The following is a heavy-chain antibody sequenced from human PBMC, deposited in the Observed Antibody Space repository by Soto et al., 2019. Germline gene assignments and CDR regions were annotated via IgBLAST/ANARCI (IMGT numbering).Heavy chain of an antibody. J-gene: IGHJ5*02. D-gene: IGHD3-10*01. CDR2: ISAYNGNT. CDR3: ARDTVLLWFGELPNWFDP. Sequence: ASVKVSCKASGYTFTSYGISWVRQAPGQGLEWMGWISAYNGNTNHAQKLQGRVTMTTDTSTSTAYMELRSLRSDDTAVYYCARDTVLLWFGELPNWFDPWGQGTLVTVSS. CDR1: GYTFTSYG. V-gene: IGHV1-18*01.